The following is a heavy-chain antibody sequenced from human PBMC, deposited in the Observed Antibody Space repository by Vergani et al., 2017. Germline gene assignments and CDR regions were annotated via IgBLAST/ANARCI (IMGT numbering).Heavy chain of an antibody. CDR1: GFTFSDYY. CDR3: ARLAVAGYYMDV. D-gene: IGHD6-19*01. CDR2: FSSSGSTI. Sequence: QVQLVESGGGLVKPGGSLRLSCAASGFTFSDYYMSWIRQAPGKGLEWVSYFSSSGSTIYYADSVKGRFTISRDNAKTSLYLQMNSLGAEDTAVYYCARLAVAGYYMDVWGKGTTVTVSS. V-gene: IGHV3-11*01. J-gene: IGHJ6*03.